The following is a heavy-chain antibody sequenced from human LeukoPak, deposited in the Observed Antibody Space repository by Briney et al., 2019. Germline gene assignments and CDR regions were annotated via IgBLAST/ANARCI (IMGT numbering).Heavy chain of an antibody. CDR3: ARGSSSWTFPY. D-gene: IGHD6-13*01. V-gene: IGHV4-59*01. CDR2: IYYSGST. J-gene: IGHJ4*02. Sequence: SETLSLTCTVSGGSISSYYWSWIRQPPGKGLEWIGYIYYSGSTNYNPSLKNRVTISVDTSKNQFSLKLSSVTAADTAVYYCARGSSSWTFPYWGQGTLVTVSS. CDR1: GGSISSYY.